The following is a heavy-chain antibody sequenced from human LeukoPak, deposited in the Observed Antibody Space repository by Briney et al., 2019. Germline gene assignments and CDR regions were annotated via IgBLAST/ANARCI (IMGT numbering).Heavy chain of an antibody. CDR1: GFTFSNYW. CDR2: IKEDGSEK. CDR3: ARDPQHLNFDY. J-gene: IGHJ4*02. V-gene: IGHV3-7*04. Sequence: GGSLRLSCAASGFTFSNYWMNWVRQAPGKGLEWVANIKEDGSEKFYVDSVKGRSIISRDNAKNSLYLQMNSLRAEDTAVYYCARDPQHLNFDYWGQGTLVTVSS. D-gene: IGHD3-3*02.